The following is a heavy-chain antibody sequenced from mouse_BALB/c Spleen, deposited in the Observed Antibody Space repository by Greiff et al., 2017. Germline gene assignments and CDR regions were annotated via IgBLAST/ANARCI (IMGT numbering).Heavy chain of an antibody. CDR1: GYTFTSYW. CDR3: ARGDGYYYFDY. V-gene: IGHV1-7*01. CDR2: INPSTGYT. Sequence: VKLMESGAELAKPGASVKMSCKASGYTFTSYWMHWVKQRPGQGLEWIGYINPSTGYTEYNQKFKDKATLTADKSSSTAYMQLSSLTSEDSAVYYCARGDGYYYFDYWGQGTTLTVSS. D-gene: IGHD2-3*01. J-gene: IGHJ2*01.